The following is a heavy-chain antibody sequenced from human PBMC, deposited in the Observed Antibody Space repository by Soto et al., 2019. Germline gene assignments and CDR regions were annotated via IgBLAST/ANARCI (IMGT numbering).Heavy chain of an antibody. V-gene: IGHV1-69*08. CDR3: ARDGGYCSGGSCWDLHWFDP. Sequence: QVQLVQSGAEVKKPGSSVKVSCKASGGTFSSYTISWVRQAPGQGLEWMGRIIPILGIANYAQKFQGRVTITADKSTSTDYMGLSSLRSEETAVYYCARDGGYCSGGSCWDLHWFDPWGQGTLVTVSS. CDR2: IIPILGIA. D-gene: IGHD2-15*01. CDR1: GGTFSSYT. J-gene: IGHJ5*02.